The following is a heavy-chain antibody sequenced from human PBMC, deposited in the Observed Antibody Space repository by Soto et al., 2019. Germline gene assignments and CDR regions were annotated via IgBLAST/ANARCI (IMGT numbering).Heavy chain of an antibody. J-gene: IGHJ4*02. CDR3: AKDLLMTTVVSPGFES. D-gene: IGHD4-17*01. Sequence: GGSLRLSCVASGFTFRNYGIHWVRQAPGEGLEWVAGISFEGSNKVYGDSVKGRFTISRDNAKNTVYLQMNSPRAEDTAVYYCAKDLLMTTVVSPGFESWGPGTLVTVSS. CDR2: ISFEGSNK. V-gene: IGHV3-30*18. CDR1: GFTFRNYG.